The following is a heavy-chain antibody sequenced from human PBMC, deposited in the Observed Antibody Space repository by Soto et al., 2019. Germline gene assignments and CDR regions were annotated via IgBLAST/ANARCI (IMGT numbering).Heavy chain of an antibody. D-gene: IGHD6-19*01. CDR1: GYTFTSYY. V-gene: IGHV1-46*01. CDR3: ARGGVAVDIDY. Sequence: QVQLVQSGAEVKKPGASVKVSCKASGYTFTSYYMHWVRQAPGQGLEWMGLVNPSGGSTSYAQKFQGRVSMTRDTSTSTVYMELSSLRSEDTAVYYCARGGVAVDIDYWGQGTLVTVSS. J-gene: IGHJ4*02. CDR2: VNPSGGST.